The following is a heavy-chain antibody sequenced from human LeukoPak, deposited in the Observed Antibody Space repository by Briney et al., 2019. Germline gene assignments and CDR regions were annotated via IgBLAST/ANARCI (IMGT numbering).Heavy chain of an antibody. CDR3: AREPLGEAYFDY. V-gene: IGHV3-66*02. CDR1: GFTVSSNY. D-gene: IGHD1-14*01. J-gene: IGHJ4*02. CDR2: IYSGGST. Sequence: GGSLRLSCAASGFTVSSNYMSWVRQAPGKGLEWVSVIYSGGSTYYADSVKGRFTISRDNSKNTLYLQMNSLRAEDTAVYYCAREPLGEAYFDYWGQGTLVTVSS.